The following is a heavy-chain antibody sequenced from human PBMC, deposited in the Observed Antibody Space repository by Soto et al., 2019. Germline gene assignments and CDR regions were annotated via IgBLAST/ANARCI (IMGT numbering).Heavy chain of an antibody. CDR3: ARDPHLEYSSSSFDY. J-gene: IGHJ4*02. Sequence: TCAISGDSVSSNSAAWNWIRQSPSRGLEWLGRTYYRSKWYNDYAVSVKSRITINPDTSKNQFSLRLNSVTPEDTAVYYCARDPHLEYSSSSFDYWGQGTLVTVSS. V-gene: IGHV6-1*01. D-gene: IGHD6-6*01. CDR2: TYYRSKWYN. CDR1: GDSVSSNSAA.